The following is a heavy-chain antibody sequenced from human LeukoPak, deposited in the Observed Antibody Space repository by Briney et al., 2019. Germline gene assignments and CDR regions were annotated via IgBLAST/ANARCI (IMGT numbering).Heavy chain of an antibody. J-gene: IGHJ3*02. CDR1: GFTFSGSA. CDR3: TRDDSSLASTGAFDI. Sequence: GGSLKLSCAASGFTFSGSAMHWVRQASGKWLEWVGRIRIKANSYATAYAASVKGRFTISRDDSKNTASLQMNRLKTEDTAVYYCTRDDSSLASTGAFDIWGQGTMVTVSS. CDR2: IRIKANSYAT. D-gene: IGHD3-22*01. V-gene: IGHV3-73*01.